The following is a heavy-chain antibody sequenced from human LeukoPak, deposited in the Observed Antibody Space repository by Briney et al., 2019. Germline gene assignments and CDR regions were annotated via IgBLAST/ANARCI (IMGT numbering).Heavy chain of an antibody. CDR1: GFTFSNYV. CDR3: AKASSYTGGYFDY. D-gene: IGHD3-16*01. V-gene: IGHV3-30*02. Sequence: GGSLRLSCAASGFTFSNYVMHWVRQAPGKGLEWVTFIRYDGSDKDYTDSVKGRFTISRDNSKNTLYLQMNSLRAEDSALYYCAKASSYTGGYFDYWGQGTLVTVSS. CDR2: IRYDGSDK. J-gene: IGHJ4*02.